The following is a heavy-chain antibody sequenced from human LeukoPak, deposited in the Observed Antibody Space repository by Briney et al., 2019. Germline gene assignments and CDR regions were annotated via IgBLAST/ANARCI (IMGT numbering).Heavy chain of an antibody. J-gene: IGHJ4*02. Sequence: SGGSLRLSCAASGFTFSNYWLIWLREAPGQGLEWVANIKQDGSEKHCVDSVKGRFTISRDNAKNSLYLQMNSLRAEDTAVYYCARDRQIAYWGQGTLVTVSS. CDR1: GFTFSNYW. V-gene: IGHV3-7*01. CDR3: ARDRQIAY. CDR2: IKQDGSEK.